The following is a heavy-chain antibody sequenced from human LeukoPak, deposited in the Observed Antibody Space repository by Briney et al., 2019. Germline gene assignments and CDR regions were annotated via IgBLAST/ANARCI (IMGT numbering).Heavy chain of an antibody. CDR1: GFTFSRYA. D-gene: IGHD6-13*01. CDR2: VTSNGGST. Sequence: GGSLRLSCSASGFTFSRYAMHWVRQAPGKGLEYVSGVTSNGGSTYYADSVKGRFTISRDNSKNTLYLQMSTLRAEGTAVYYCVKSSGSSWYMFDYWGQGTLVTVSS. V-gene: IGHV3-64D*09. J-gene: IGHJ4*02. CDR3: VKSSGSSWYMFDY.